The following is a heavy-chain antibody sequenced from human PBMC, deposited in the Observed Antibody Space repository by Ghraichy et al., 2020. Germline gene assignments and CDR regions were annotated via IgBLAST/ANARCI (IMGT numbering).Heavy chain of an antibody. V-gene: IGHV3-74*01. CDR2: INSYGSAT. CDR1: GFTFSRYW. D-gene: IGHD2-2*02. J-gene: IGHJ4*02. Sequence: GGSLRLSCAASGFTFSRYWMHWVRQNPGKGLVWISRINSYGSATTYADSMEGRFTISRDNAKNTLYLQVNSLREEDTAVYYCAREDYTNSWHADYWGQGTRVTVSS. CDR3: AREDYTNSWHADY.